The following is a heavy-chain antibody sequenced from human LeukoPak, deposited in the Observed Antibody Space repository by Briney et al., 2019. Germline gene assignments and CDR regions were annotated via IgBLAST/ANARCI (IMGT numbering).Heavy chain of an antibody. CDR3: ARSMGYSGSYLNWFDP. V-gene: IGHV5-51*01. CDR1: GYSFTSYW. CDR2: IYPGDSDT. D-gene: IGHD1-26*01. Sequence: GESLKISCKGSGYSFTSYWIGWVRHMPGKGLEWMGFIYPGDSDTRYSPSFQGQVTISADKSISTAYLQWSSLKASDTAMYYCARSMGYSGSYLNWFDPWGQGTLVTVSS. J-gene: IGHJ5*02.